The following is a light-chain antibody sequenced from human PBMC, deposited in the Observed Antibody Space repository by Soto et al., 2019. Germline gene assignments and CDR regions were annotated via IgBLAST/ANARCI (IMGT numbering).Light chain of an antibody. CDR1: QSVSSNY. CDR2: GAS. V-gene: IGKV3-20*01. J-gene: IGKJ1*01. CDR3: HQYGISPPRT. Sequence: EIVLTQSPGILSLSPGERATLSCRASQSVSSNYLAWYQQKPGQAPRLLIYGASSRATGIPARFSGSGSGTDFTLTIGRLEPEDFAVYYCHQYGISPPRTFGQGTKVDI.